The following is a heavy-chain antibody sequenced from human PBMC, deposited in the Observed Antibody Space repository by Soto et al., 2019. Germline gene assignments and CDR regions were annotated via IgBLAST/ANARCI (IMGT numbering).Heavy chain of an antibody. V-gene: IGHV1-18*01. CDR2: ISAYTGNT. J-gene: IGHJ5*02. CDR3: ARDGAWLGSTIDWYDP. Sequence: QVQLVQSGAEVKKPGASVKVSCKASGYTFSSYGFSWVRQAPGQGLEWMGWISAYTGNTKYTQRLQGRVTMTTDTSTSTAYMELRSPRSDDTAVYYCARDGAWLGSTIDWYDPWGQGTQVTVSS. CDR1: GYTFSSYG. D-gene: IGHD6-19*01.